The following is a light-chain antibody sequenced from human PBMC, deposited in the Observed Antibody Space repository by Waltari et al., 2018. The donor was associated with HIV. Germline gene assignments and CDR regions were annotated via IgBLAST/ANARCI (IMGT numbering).Light chain of an antibody. CDR3: QQSHSFPLT. J-gene: IGKJ3*01. Sequence: EIEMTQSPSPLSASLGERVTISCRSSQAISNNLYWYQQEPGQAPNLLIYSASSLKSGVPSRFSGSGTGTDFALTINGLQPEDFATYYCQQSHSFPLTFGPGTKLDF. CDR1: QAISNN. V-gene: IGKV1-39*01. CDR2: SAS.